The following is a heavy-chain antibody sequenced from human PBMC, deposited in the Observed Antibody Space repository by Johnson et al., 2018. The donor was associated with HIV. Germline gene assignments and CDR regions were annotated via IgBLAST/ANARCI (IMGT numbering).Heavy chain of an antibody. D-gene: IGHD6-13*01. J-gene: IGHJ3*02. Sequence: QVQLVESGGGLVKPGGSLRLSCAATGFTFTNAWMSWVRQAPGKGLEWVAVISYDGSNKYYADSLKGRFTVSRDNSKNTLYLQMNSLTADDTAVYYCARDQAYSSSWEGVFDIWGQGTRVIVSS. V-gene: IGHV3-30*03. CDR3: ARDQAYSSSWEGVFDI. CDR2: ISYDGSNK. CDR1: GFTFTNAW.